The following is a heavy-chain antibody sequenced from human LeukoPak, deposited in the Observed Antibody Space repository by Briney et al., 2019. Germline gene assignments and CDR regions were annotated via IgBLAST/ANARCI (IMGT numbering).Heavy chain of an antibody. CDR3: ATEYSYGLPVAFDI. J-gene: IGHJ3*02. CDR2: IIPIFGTG. Sequence: ASVKVSCKASGGTFSNYAISWVRQAPGQGLEWMGGIIPIFGTGNYAQKFQGRVTTTTDESTSTAYMELSSLRSEDTAVYYCATEYSYGLPVAFDIWGQGTMVAVSS. V-gene: IGHV1-69*05. CDR1: GGTFSNYA. D-gene: IGHD5-18*01.